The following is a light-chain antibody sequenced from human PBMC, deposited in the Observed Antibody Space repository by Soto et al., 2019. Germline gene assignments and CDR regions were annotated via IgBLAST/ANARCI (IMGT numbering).Light chain of an antibody. CDR2: KAS. V-gene: IGKV1-5*03. CDR3: QQYSTDPRT. J-gene: IGKJ1*01. Sequence: DIQMTQSPSTLSASVGDGVTITCRASQSISPWLAWYQQKPGKAPKLLIYKASSLESGVPSRFSGSGSGTEFTLTISCLQPDDFAGYYCQQYSTDPRTFGQGTKVEIK. CDR1: QSISPW.